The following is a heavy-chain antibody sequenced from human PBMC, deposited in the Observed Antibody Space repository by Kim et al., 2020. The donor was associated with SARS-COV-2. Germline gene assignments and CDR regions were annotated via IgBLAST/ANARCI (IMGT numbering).Heavy chain of an antibody. V-gene: IGHV5-51*01. CDR1: GYSFTSYW. CDR3: ARGNELLWFGELLLGAFDI. Sequence: GESLKISCKGSGYSFTSYWIGWVRQMPGKGLEWMGIIYPGDSDTRYSPSFQGQVTISADKSISTAYLQWSSLKASDTAMYYCARGNELLWFGELLLGAFDIWGQGTMVTVSS. D-gene: IGHD3-10*01. CDR2: IYPGDSDT. J-gene: IGHJ3*02.